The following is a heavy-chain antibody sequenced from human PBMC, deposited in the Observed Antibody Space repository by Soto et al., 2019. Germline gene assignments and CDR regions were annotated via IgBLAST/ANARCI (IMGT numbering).Heavy chain of an antibody. V-gene: IGHV3-43*01. CDR2: VSWDGGST. D-gene: IGHD3-22*01. Sequence: HPGGSLRLSCAASGFTFDDYTMHWVRQAPGKGLEWVSLVSWDGGSTYYADSVKGRFTISRDNSKNSLYLQMNSLRTEDTALYYCAKGSYDSSGYYTGLFDYWGQGTLVTVSS. CDR3: AKGSYDSSGYYTGLFDY. J-gene: IGHJ4*02. CDR1: GFTFDDYT.